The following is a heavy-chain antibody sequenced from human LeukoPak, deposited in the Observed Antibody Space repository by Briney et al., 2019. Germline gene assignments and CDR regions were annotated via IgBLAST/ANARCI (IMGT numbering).Heavy chain of an antibody. CDR1: GGSFNGYY. J-gene: IGHJ6*03. Sequence: SETLSLTCAVYGGSFNGYYCSWIRQAPGKGLEWIGEINYSGRTSYNPSLKSRVTISLDTTKNQFSLKLSSVTAADTAVYYCAGHYYYYYMDVWGKGTTVTVSS. V-gene: IGHV4-34*01. CDR2: INYSGRT. CDR3: AGHYYYYYMDV.